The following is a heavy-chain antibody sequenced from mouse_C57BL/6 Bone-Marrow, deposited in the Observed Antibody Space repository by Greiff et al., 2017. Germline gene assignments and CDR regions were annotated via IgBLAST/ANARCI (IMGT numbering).Heavy chain of an antibody. J-gene: IGHJ4*01. V-gene: IGHV1-18*01. CDR2: INPNNGGT. CDR1: GYTFTDYN. Sequence: VQLQQSGPELVKPGASVKIPCKASGYTFTDYNMDWVKQSHGKSLEWIGDINPNNGGTIYNQKFKGKATLTVDKSSSTAYMELRSLTSEDTAVYYCARRTTVVAHYYAMDYWGQGTSVTVSS. CDR3: ARRTTVVAHYYAMDY. D-gene: IGHD1-1*01.